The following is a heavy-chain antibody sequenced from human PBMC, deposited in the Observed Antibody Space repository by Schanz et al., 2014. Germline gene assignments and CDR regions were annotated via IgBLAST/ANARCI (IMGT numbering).Heavy chain of an antibody. Sequence: QVQLVDSGGGLVKPGGSLRLSCTASGFPFSDYFMAWIRQPPGRGLEWVSYIGNGGVTIYYADSVKGRFTISRDNSKNSLFLKMNSLRAEDTAWYYGGRIGGGIFDYSARGTRVTVS. D-gene: IGHD3-10*01. V-gene: IGHV3-11*01. CDR1: GFPFSDYF. J-gene: IGHJ4*02. CDR2: IGNGGVTI. CDR3: GRIGGGIFDY.